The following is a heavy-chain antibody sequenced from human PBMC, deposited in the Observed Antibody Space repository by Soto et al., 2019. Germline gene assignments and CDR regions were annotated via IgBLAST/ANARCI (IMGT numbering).Heavy chain of an antibody. Sequence: XETLSLTCTVAGCSISSYYWSWIRQPPGKGLEWIGYIYYSGSTNYNPSLKSRVTISVDTSKNQFSLKLSSVTAADTAVYYCAKYYYGSGSYYNRFDHWGQGTLVTVSS. J-gene: IGHJ5*02. CDR1: GCSISSYY. D-gene: IGHD3-10*01. V-gene: IGHV4-59*01. CDR2: IYYSGST. CDR3: AKYYYGSGSYYNRFDH.